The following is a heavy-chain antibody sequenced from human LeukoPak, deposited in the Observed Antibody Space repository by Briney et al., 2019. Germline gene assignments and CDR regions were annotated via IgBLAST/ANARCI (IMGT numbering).Heavy chain of an antibody. CDR2: IYYSGST. CDR1: GGSISSYY. V-gene: IGHV4-59*01. CDR3: ARVHYDFWSGYYWYFDY. J-gene: IGHJ4*02. Sequence: SETLSLTCTVSGGSISSYYWSWIRQPPGKGLEWIGYIYYSGSTNYNPSLKSGVTISVDTSKNQFSLKLSSVTAADTAVYYCARVHYDFWSGYYWYFDYWGQGTLVTVSS. D-gene: IGHD3-3*01.